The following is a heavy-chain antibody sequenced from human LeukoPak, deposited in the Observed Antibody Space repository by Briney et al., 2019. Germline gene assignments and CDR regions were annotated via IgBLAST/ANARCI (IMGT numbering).Heavy chain of an antibody. V-gene: IGHV5-51*01. D-gene: IGHD2-15*01. CDR1: GYAFVNYW. J-gene: IGHJ4*02. Sequence: GESLKISCRVFGYAFVNYWIGWVRQVPGRGLEWMGIIYPSDSDIKYNPSFEDQVTFSADKSINTAYLQWNSLKASDTAMYYCARFEVNHEDGSAFYYFDYWGQGTLVTVSS. CDR2: IYPSDSDI. CDR3: ARFEVNHEDGSAFYYFDY.